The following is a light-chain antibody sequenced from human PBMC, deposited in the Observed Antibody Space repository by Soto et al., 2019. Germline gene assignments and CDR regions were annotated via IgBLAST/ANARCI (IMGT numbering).Light chain of an antibody. CDR1: QSISSW. Sequence: DIQMTQSPSTLSASVGDRVTISCRASQSISSWLAWYQQKPGKAPKLLIYKASSLGSGVPSRFSDSGSGADFTLTISSLQPDDFATYCCQQYSSYPLTFGGGTKVEIK. V-gene: IGKV1-5*03. CDR3: QQYSSYPLT. J-gene: IGKJ4*01. CDR2: KAS.